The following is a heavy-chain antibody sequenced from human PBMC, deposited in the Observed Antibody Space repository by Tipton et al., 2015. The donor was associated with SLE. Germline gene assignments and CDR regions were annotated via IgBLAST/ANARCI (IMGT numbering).Heavy chain of an antibody. CDR3: ARVVYSFSDAFDI. CDR2: IYYSGST. Sequence: TLSLTCTVSGGSISSSSYYWGWIRQPPGKGLEWIGNIYYSGSTYYNPSLKSRVTISVDTSKNQFSLRLTSLTAADTAVYYCARVVYSFSDAFDIWGQGTLVTVSS. CDR1: GGSISSSSYY. D-gene: IGHD6-13*01. J-gene: IGHJ3*02. V-gene: IGHV4-39*07.